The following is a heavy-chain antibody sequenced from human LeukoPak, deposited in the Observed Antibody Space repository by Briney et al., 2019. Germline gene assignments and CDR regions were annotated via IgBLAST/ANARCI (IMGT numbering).Heavy chain of an antibody. CDR3: ARGVKPTMMRSIPYGAFDI. Sequence: SQTLSLTCTVSGGSISSGDYYWSWIRQHPGKGLEWFGYIYYSGRTSYNPSLNSRVTISVDTSKNQFSLKLSSVTAADTAVYYCARGVKPTMMRSIPYGAFDIWGQGTMVTLSS. D-gene: IGHD3-22*01. CDR2: IYYSGRT. CDR1: GGSISSGDYY. V-gene: IGHV4-31*03. J-gene: IGHJ3*02.